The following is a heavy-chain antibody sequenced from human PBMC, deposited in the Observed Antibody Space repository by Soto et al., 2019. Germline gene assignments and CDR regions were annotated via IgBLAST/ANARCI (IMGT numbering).Heavy chain of an antibody. V-gene: IGHV1-3*01. CDR2: INAGNGNT. D-gene: IGHD1-20*01. CDR3: ARDKVGLTYAFDI. CDR1: GDTFTSYA. Sequence: ASVKVSCKACGDTFTSYAMHWVRQAPGQRLEWMGWINAGNGNTKYSQKFQGRVTITRDTSASTAYMELSSLRSEDTAVYYCARDKVGLTYAFDIWGQGTMVTVSS. J-gene: IGHJ3*02.